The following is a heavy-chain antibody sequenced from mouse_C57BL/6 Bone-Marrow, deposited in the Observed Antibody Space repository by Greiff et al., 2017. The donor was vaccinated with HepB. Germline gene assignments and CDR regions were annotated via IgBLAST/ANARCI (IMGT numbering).Heavy chain of an antibody. Sequence: QVHLKQSGAELAKPGASVKLSCKASGYTFTSYWMHWVKQRPGQGLEWIGYINPSSGYTKYNQKFKDKATLTADKSSSTAYMQLSSLTYDDSAVYYCSDVREELRGFCCWGQRILVT. V-gene: IGHV1-7*01. CDR1: GYTFTSYW. D-gene: IGHD1-3*01. J-gene: IGHJ3*01. CDR2: INPSSGYT. CDR3: SDVREELRGFCC.